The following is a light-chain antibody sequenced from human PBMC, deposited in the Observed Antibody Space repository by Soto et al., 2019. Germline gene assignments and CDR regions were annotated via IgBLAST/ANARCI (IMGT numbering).Light chain of an antibody. CDR3: SSYTSSSTREV. V-gene: IGLV2-14*01. CDR1: SSDVGGYNY. Sequence: QSGLTQPASGCGSPGQSITISCTGTSSDVGGYNYVSWYQQHPGKAPKLMIYEVSNRPSGVSNRFSGSKSGNTASLTISGLQAEDEADYYCSSYTSSSTREVCGTGTKV. J-gene: IGLJ1*01. CDR2: EVS.